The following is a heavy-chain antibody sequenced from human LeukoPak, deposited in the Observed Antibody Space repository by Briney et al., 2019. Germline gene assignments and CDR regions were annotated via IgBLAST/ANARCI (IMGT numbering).Heavy chain of an antibody. CDR1: GFTFSSYW. V-gene: IGHV3-74*01. J-gene: IGHJ6*04. CDR2: INSDGSST. D-gene: IGHD3-10*01. CDR3: TRVYYGSGSDTGPYWYGMDV. Sequence: PGGSLRLSCAASGFTFSSYWMHWVRQAPGKGLVWVSRINSDGSSTSYADSVKGRFTISRDNAKNTLYLQMNSLRAEDTAVYYCTRVYYGSGSDTGPYWYGMDVWGKGTTVTVSS.